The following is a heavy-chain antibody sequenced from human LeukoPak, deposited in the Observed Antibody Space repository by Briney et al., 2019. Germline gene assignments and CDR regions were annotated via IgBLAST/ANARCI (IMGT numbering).Heavy chain of an antibody. Sequence: GGSLRLSCAASGFTFSSYGMPWVRQAPGKGLEWVAVISYDGSNKYYADSVKGRFTISRDNSKNTLYLQMNSLRAEDTAVYYCAKSRDDYGDYGYYFDYWGQGTLVTVSS. CDR1: GFTFSSYG. D-gene: IGHD4-17*01. V-gene: IGHV3-30*18. CDR3: AKSRDDYGDYGYYFDY. J-gene: IGHJ4*02. CDR2: ISYDGSNK.